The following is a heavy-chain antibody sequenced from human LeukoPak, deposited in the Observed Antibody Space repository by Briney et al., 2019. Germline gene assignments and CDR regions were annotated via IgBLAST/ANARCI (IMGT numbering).Heavy chain of an antibody. CDR1: GYTFTDYY. J-gene: IGHJ4*02. CDR2: VNPNSGDT. Sequence: ASVKVSCKASGYTFTDYYIHWVRQAPGQGLEWMGWVNPNSGDTTYAQSLQGRVTMTTDASTSTAYMELRSLRSDDTAVYYCTRGGVDNNLLDFWGQGTLVTVSS. CDR3: TRGGVDNNLLDF. D-gene: IGHD3-10*01. V-gene: IGHV1-2*02.